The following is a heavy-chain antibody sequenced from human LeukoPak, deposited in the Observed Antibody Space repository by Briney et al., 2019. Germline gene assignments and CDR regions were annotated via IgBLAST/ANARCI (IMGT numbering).Heavy chain of an antibody. CDR3: ARDLTGKYYIAY. J-gene: IGHJ4*02. Sequence: GGSLRLSCAASGFSFSSFGMHWVRQAPGEGLEWVAYIGYSGTNTHYADSVKGRFTISRDNSKNTVHLQMNSLRPADTALYSCARDLTGKYYIAYWGQGTLVTVSS. CDR2: IGYSGTNT. CDR1: GFSFSSFG. D-gene: IGHD2-8*02. V-gene: IGHV3-30*02.